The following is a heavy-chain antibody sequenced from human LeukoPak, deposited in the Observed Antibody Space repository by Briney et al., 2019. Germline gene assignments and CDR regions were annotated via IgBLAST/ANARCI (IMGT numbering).Heavy chain of an antibody. CDR2: IDHSGST. D-gene: IGHD1-26*01. CDR1: GYSISSGYY. Sequence: SETLSLTCTVSGYSISSGYYWGWIRQPPGKGLEWTGSIDHSGSTYYNPSLKSRITISVDTSKNQFSLKLSSVTAADTAVYYCARGGSYKDYWGQGTLVTVSS. CDR3: ARGGSYKDY. J-gene: IGHJ4*02. V-gene: IGHV4-38-2*02.